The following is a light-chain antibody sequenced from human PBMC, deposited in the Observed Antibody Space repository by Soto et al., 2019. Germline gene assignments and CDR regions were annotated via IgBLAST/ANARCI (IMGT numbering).Light chain of an antibody. CDR1: QSISSY. CDR2: AAS. V-gene: IGKV1-39*01. J-gene: IGKJ1*01. Sequence: DIQMTQSPSSLSASVGDRVTITCRASQSISSYLNWYQQKPGKAPKLLIYAASSLQSGVPSRFSGSGSGTEFTLTISSLQPEDFATYYCQQSYRTPSWTFGQGTKVEIK. CDR3: QQSYRTPSWT.